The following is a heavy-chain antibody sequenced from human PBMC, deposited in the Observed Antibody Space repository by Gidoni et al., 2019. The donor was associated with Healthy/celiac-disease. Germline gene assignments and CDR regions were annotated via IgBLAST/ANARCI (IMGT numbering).Heavy chain of an antibody. CDR2: INPSGGST. CDR3: ARVVGAAAAPDY. J-gene: IGHJ4*02. V-gene: IGHV1-46*03. D-gene: IGHD6-13*01. CDR1: GYTFTSYY. Sequence: QVQLVQSGAEVKKPGASVTVSCQASGYTFTSYYMHWVRQAPGQGLEWMGIINPSGGSTSYAQKFQGRVTMTRDTSTSTVYMELSSLRSEDTAVYYCARVVGAAAAPDYWGQGTLVTVSS.